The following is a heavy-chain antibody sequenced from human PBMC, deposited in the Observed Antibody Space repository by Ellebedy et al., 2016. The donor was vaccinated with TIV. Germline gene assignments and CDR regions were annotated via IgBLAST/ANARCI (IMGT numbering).Heavy chain of an antibody. V-gene: IGHV3-30*18. CDR1: GFHFMSHD. J-gene: IGHJ6*04. Sequence: GGSLRLSXATSGFHFMSHDMHWVRQAPGKGLHWVALISFDGREKYYAESVKGRFTTSRDNSRNTLFLQMNNLRPEDTAVYFCAKDRGTYPKYMHVWGKGTTVTVSS. CDR2: ISFDGREK. D-gene: IGHD3/OR15-3a*01. CDR3: AKDRGTYPKYMHV.